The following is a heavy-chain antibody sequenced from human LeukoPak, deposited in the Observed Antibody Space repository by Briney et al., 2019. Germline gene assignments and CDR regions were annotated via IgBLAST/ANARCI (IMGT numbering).Heavy chain of an antibody. CDR1: VFTFSSYW. D-gene: IGHD2-15*01. J-gene: IGHJ4*02. CDR2: IKQDGSEK. V-gene: IGHV3-7*01. CDR3: ARLVAATHY. Sequence: PGGSLRLSCAASVFTFSSYWMSWVRQAPGKGLEWVANIKQDGSEKYYVDSVKGRFTISRDNAKNSLYLQMNSLRAEDTAVYYCARLVAATHYWGQGTLVTVSS.